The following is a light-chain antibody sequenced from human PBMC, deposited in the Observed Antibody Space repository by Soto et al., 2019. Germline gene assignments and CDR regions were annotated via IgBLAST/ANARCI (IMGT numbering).Light chain of an antibody. CDR1: QSISDY. CDR2: KAS. Sequence: DIQMTQSPSTLSASVGDRVTITCRASQSISDYLAWYQQKPGKAPNLLIYKASSLESGVPSRFSGSGSGTEFKLTINSLQPDDVATDYCQEYSGSPPVYTFGQGTKLEIK. CDR3: QEYSGSPPVYT. V-gene: IGKV1-5*03. J-gene: IGKJ2*01.